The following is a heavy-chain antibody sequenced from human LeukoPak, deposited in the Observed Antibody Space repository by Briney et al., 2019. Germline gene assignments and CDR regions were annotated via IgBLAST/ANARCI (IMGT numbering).Heavy chain of an antibody. CDR3: AKDPAGTAAFDI. D-gene: IGHD6-13*01. CDR2: ISGSGGST. CDR1: GFTFSSYA. Sequence: GSLRLSCAASGFTFSSYAMSWVRQAPGKGLEWVSSISGSGGSTFYADSVKGRFTISRDKSKNTLYLQMNSVRAEDTALYYCAKDPAGTAAFDIWGQGTMVTVSS. J-gene: IGHJ3*02. V-gene: IGHV3-23*01.